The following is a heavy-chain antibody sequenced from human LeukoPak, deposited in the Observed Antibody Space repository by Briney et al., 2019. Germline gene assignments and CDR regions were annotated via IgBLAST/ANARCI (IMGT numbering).Heavy chain of an antibody. D-gene: IGHD4-17*01. CDR2: INYSGST. J-gene: IGHJ4*02. V-gene: IGHV4-59*08. CDR1: GGSINTYY. Sequence: RPSETLSLTCTVSGGSINTYYWSWIRQPPGKGLEWIGYINYSGSTNYSPSLKSRVTISVDTSRNQFSLRLSSVTAADTAVYYCARHAYGDLNYWGQGTLVTVSS. CDR3: ARHAYGDLNY.